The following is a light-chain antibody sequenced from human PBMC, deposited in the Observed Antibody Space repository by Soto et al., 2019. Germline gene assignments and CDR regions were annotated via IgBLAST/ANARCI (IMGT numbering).Light chain of an antibody. J-gene: IGLJ3*02. CDR3: SSYGADTTRV. CDR1: SSDVDNY. Sequence: QSALTQPASVSGSPGQSITISCTATSSDVDNYVSWYQQHPGKAPKVIIYDANLRPSGVSTRFSGSKSGNTASLTISGLQTEDEADYYCSSYGADTTRVFGGGTKLTVL. V-gene: IGLV2-14*03. CDR2: DAN.